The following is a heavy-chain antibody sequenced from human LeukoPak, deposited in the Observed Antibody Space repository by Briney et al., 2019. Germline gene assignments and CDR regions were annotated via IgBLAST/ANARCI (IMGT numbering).Heavy chain of an antibody. Sequence: PGGSLRLSCGASGFTFSTHGMIWVRQAPAKGLVWVSYISPRSATIYYADSVKGRFTISRDDARNSLFLQMHGLRAGDTAVYYCARVRGPTVTTWYFDLWGRGTLVTVSS. CDR1: GFTFSTHG. V-gene: IGHV3-48*01. D-gene: IGHD4-17*01. CDR2: ISPRSATI. CDR3: ARVRGPTVTTWYFDL. J-gene: IGHJ2*01.